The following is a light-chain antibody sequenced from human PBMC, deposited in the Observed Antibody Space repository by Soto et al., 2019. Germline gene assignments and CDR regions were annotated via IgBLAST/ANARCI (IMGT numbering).Light chain of an antibody. V-gene: IGLV1-40*01. CDR1: GSNIGATYD. CDR2: DNN. J-gene: IGLJ3*02. CDR3: QSYDSSLNGWV. Sequence: QSVLTQPPSVSGAPGQRVTISCTGSGSNIGATYDVHWYQQIPGTAPKLLIYDNNNRPSGVPDRFSGSKSGTSASLAITGLQAEDEADYYCQSYDSSLNGWVFGGGTKVTVL.